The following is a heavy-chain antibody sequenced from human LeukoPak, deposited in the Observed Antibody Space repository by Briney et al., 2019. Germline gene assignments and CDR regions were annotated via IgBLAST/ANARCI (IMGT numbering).Heavy chain of an antibody. Sequence: SVKVSCKASGGTFSSYAISWVRQAPGQGLEWMGGIIPIFGTANYAQKFQGRVTITADESTSTAYMELSSLRSEDTAVYYCARERGYYDILTGYYPLYNWFAPWGEGNLVTVSS. D-gene: IGHD3-9*01. CDR1: GGTFSSYA. J-gene: IGHJ5*02. CDR2: IIPIFGTA. V-gene: IGHV1-69*01. CDR3: ARERGYYDILTGYYPLYNWFAP.